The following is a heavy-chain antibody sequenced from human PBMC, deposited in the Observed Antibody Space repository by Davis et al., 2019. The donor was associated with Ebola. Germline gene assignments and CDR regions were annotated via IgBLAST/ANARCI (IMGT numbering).Heavy chain of an antibody. CDR1: GFIFSTYD. J-gene: IGHJ6*02. D-gene: IGHD3-22*01. CDR3: ARDYYRHGMDV. Sequence: AGSLRLSCAASGFIFSTYDMHWVRQVAGKGLEWVSETGTAGDTYYADSVKGRFTISRENDKRSLYLQMNSLRAEDTAVYFCARDYYRHGMDVWGQGTTVTVSS. V-gene: IGHV3-13*01. CDR2: TGTAGDT.